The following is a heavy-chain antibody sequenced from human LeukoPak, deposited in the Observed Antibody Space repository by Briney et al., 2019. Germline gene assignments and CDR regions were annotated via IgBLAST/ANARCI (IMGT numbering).Heavy chain of an antibody. CDR2: IYTSGST. Sequence: PSEALSLTCTVSGGSISSGSYYWSWIRQPAGKGLEWIGRIYTSGSTNYNPSLKSRVTISVDTSKNQFSLKLSSVTAADTAVYYCARVDCSSTSCPRRAFDIWGQGTMVTVSS. J-gene: IGHJ3*02. D-gene: IGHD2-2*01. V-gene: IGHV4-61*02. CDR3: ARVDCSSTSCPRRAFDI. CDR1: GGSISSGSYY.